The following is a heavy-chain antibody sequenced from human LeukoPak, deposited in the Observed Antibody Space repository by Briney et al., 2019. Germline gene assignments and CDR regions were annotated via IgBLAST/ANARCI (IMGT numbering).Heavy chain of an antibody. V-gene: IGHV3-21*01. CDR1: GFTFNYYT. J-gene: IGHJ4*02. D-gene: IGHD3-22*01. CDR2: ISSSSTNI. CDR3: VRGHYDLYAFFDY. Sequence: PGGSLRLSCAASGFTFNYYTMDWVRQAPGKGLEWVSSISSSSTNIHYADSAKGRFTISRDNAKNSLYLQMDSLRAEDTALYFCVRGHYDLYAFFDYWGQGTLVTVSS.